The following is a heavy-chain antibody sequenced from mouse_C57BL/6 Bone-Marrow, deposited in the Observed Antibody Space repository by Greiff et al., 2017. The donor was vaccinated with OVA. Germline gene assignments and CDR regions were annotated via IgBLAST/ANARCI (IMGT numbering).Heavy chain of an antibody. CDR2: IYPGDGDT. J-gene: IGHJ2*01. CDR1: GYAFSSSW. Sequence: QVQLQQSGPELVKPGASVKISCKASGYAFSSSWMNWVKQRPGKGLEWIGRIYPGDGDTNYNGKFKGKATLTADKSSSTAYMQLSSRTSEDSAVYFCARHDYGSSYVFDYWGQGTTLTVSS. D-gene: IGHD1-1*01. CDR3: ARHDYGSSYVFDY. V-gene: IGHV1-82*01.